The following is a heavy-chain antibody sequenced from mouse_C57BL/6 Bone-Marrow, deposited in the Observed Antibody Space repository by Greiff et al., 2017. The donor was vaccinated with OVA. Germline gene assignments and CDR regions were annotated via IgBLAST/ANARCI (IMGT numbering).Heavy chain of an antibody. CDR2: IDPETGGT. D-gene: IGHD2-4*01. V-gene: IGHV1-15*01. CDR3: TTYDYDDWYFDV. J-gene: IGHJ1*03. CDR1: GYTFTDYE. Sequence: QVQLQQSGAELVRPGASVTLSGKASGYTFTDYEMHWVKQTPVHGLEWIGAIDPETGGTAYNQKFKGKAILTADKSSSTAYMELRSLTSEDSAVYYCTTYDYDDWYFDVWGTGTTVTVSS.